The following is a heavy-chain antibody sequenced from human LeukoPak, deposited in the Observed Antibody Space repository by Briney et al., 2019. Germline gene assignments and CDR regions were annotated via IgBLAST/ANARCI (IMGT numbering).Heavy chain of an antibody. CDR2: ISWNSGSI. V-gene: IGHV3-9*01. CDR1: GFTFDDYA. Sequence: PGGSLRLSCAASGFTFDDYAMHWVRQAPGKGLEWVSGISWNSGSIGYADSVKGRFTISRDNAKNSLYLQMNSLRAEDTALYYCAKAGPYSSSWSGFDYWGQGTLVTVSS. CDR3: AKAGPYSSSWSGFDY. D-gene: IGHD6-13*01. J-gene: IGHJ4*02.